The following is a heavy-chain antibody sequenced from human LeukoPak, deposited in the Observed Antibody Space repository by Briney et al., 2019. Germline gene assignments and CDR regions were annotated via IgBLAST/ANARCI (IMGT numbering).Heavy chain of an antibody. V-gene: IGHV4-34*01. Sequence: GSLRLSCAASGFTFSSYWMSWIRQPPGKGLEWVGEINHSGSTNYNPSLKSRVTISVDKSKNQFSLKVTSVTAADTAVYYCARRTVDFWSGYPYYFDYWGQGTLVTVSS. J-gene: IGHJ4*02. CDR2: INHSGST. CDR1: GFTFSSYW. CDR3: ARRTVDFWSGYPYYFDY. D-gene: IGHD3-3*01.